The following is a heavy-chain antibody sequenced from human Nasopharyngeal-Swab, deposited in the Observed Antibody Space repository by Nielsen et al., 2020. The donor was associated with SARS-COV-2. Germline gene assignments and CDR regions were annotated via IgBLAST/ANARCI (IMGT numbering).Heavy chain of an antibody. J-gene: IGHJ3*02. D-gene: IGHD3-22*01. Sequence: SETLSLTCTVSGGSISSGDYYWSWIRQPPGKGLEWIGYIYYSGSTYYNPSLKSRVTISVDTSKNQFSLKLSSVTAADTAAYYCAREFSYYYDSSGYPRPADAFDIWGQGTMVTVSS. CDR3: AREFSYYYDSSGYPRPADAFDI. CDR2: IYYSGST. V-gene: IGHV4-30-4*01. CDR1: GGSISSGDYY.